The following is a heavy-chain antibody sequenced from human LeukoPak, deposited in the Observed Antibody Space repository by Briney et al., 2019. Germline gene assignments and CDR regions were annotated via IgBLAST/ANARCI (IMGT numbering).Heavy chain of an antibody. CDR3: ARGGGYYYDSSDYYREEYFKH. D-gene: IGHD3-22*01. V-gene: IGHV3-11*05. CDR2: ISSSSSHT. J-gene: IGHJ1*01. CDR1: GFTFNHYY. Sequence: GGSLRLSCAASGFTFNHYYMTWIRQAPGKGLEGVSYISSSSSHTKYADSVKGRFTISRDNAKNSLYLHMNSLRAEGTAVYYCARGGGYYYDSSDYYREEYFKHWGQGTLVTVSS.